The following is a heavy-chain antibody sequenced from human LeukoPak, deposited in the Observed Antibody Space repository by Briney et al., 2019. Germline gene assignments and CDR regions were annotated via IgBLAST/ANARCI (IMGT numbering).Heavy chain of an antibody. D-gene: IGHD6-19*01. J-gene: IGHJ4*02. CDR1: GFTFSNYA. CDR3: AKSRIVAGPYFDY. V-gene: IGHV3-23*01. Sequence: GGSLRLSCAASGFTFSNYAMSWVRQAPGKGLEWVPAISGSGGSTYYADSVKGRFTISRDNSKNTLYLQMNSLRAKDTAVYYCAKSRIVAGPYFDYWGQGTLVTVSS. CDR2: ISGSGGST.